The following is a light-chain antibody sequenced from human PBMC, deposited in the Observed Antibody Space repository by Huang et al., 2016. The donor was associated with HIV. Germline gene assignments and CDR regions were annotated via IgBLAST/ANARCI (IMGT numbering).Light chain of an antibody. V-gene: IGKV1-39*01. J-gene: IGKJ1*01. CDR3: QQTDNIPRT. Sequence: DIQMTQSPSSLSASVGDRVTIACRASQSIRKFLNRYQQKPGEAPKLLMHSASSLQSGVPSRFSGSGSGTDFTLTITSLQPEDFATYYCQQTDNIPRTFGQGTKVVIK. CDR1: QSIRKF. CDR2: SAS.